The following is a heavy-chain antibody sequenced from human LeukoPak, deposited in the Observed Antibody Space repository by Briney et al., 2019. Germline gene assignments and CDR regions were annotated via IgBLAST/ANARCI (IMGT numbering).Heavy chain of an antibody. V-gene: IGHV3-30*02. J-gene: IGHJ4*02. CDR2: IRYDGSNK. CDR3: ARGGHSSFDY. CDR1: GFTFSSYG. D-gene: IGHD3-16*01. Sequence: GGSLRLSCAASGFTFSSYGMHWVRQAPGKGLEWVAFIRYDGSNKYYADSVKGRFTISRDNAKNTLYLQMNSLRAEDTAVYYCARGGHSSFDYWGQGALVTVSS.